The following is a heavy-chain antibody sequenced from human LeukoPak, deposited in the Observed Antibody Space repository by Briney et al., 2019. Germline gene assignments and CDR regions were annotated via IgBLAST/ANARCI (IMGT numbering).Heavy chain of an antibody. CDR2: IYYSGST. V-gene: IGHV4-59*12. CDR1: GGSISSYY. D-gene: IGHD3-22*01. CDR3: ARRALRRFGIRTGHMSHYDSSAYSPNNNYFDP. Sequence: PSETLSLTCTVSGGSISSYYWSWIRQPPGKGLEWIGYIYYSGSTNYNPSLKSRVTISVDTSKNHFSLKLRSVTAADTAVYFCARRALRRFGIRTGHMSHYDSSAYSPNNNYFDPWGQGTLVTVSS. J-gene: IGHJ5*02.